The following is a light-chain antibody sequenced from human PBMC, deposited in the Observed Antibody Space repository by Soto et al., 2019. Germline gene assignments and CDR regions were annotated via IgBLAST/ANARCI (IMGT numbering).Light chain of an antibody. Sequence: EIVLTQSPGTLSLSPGERATLSCRASQSVGDNSLTWYQQKPGQAPRLLFYGASNRATGIPDRFSGSGSGKDFTLTISRLEPEDVAVYCCQQYYSAPRMFGQGTKVEIK. CDR2: GAS. V-gene: IGKV3-20*01. CDR1: QSVGDNS. CDR3: QQYYSAPRM. J-gene: IGKJ1*01.